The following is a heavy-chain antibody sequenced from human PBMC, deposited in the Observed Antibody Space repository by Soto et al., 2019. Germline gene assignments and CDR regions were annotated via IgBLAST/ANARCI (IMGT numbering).Heavy chain of an antibody. CDR1: GFTFKTHA. D-gene: IGHD1-26*01. CDR2: IAYDGNEK. J-gene: IGHJ6*02. Sequence: QVQLVESGGGVVQPGTSLRLSCAASGFTFKTHAMHWVRQAPGKGLEWMAVIAYDGNEKFYADSVKGRFTISRDNSKNTLCLQINTLRHEDTAVYYCGKDVGVYVPYYYGVDVLGQATTVTVSS. V-gene: IGHV3-30*18. CDR3: GKDVGVYVPYYYGVDV.